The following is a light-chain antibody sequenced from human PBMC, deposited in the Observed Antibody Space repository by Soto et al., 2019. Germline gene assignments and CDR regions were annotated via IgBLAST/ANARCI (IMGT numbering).Light chain of an antibody. CDR2: DAS. J-gene: IGKJ1*01. CDR1: QDIGTY. Sequence: ILLTQSPASLSASVGERATITCRASQDIGTYLAWYQQKPGKAPKLLIYDASNRDSGIPSRFSGSGSGTDFTLTISSLESEDFAAYYCQQYNTYPWTFGQGTRVEI. V-gene: IGKV1-13*02. CDR3: QQYNTYPWT.